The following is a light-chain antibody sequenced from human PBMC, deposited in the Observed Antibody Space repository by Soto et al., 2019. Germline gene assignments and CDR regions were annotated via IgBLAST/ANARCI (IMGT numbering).Light chain of an antibody. CDR3: QQDVT. V-gene: IGKV3-20*01. CDR1: QSVSSTS. CDR2: GGS. Sequence: EIVLTQSPGTLSLSPGERATLSCRASQSVSSTSLAWYQQKPGQAPRLLIYGGSSRATGIPDRFSGSGSGTDFTLTISRLEPEDFAVYYCQQDVTFGQGNKVEIK. J-gene: IGKJ1*01.